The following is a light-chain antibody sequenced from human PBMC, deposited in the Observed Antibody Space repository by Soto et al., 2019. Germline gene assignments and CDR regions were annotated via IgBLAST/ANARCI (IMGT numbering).Light chain of an antibody. Sequence: IVLTQSPATLSFSPWEIATLSCRASQTVRNNLAWYQQRPCQAPRLLIYDAPTRATGIPARFSGSGSGTEFTLTITSLQSDDFAVYYCQQYKNWPEYTFGQGT. J-gene: IGKJ2*01. CDR2: DAP. V-gene: IGKV3-15*01. CDR1: QTVRNN. CDR3: QQYKNWPEYT.